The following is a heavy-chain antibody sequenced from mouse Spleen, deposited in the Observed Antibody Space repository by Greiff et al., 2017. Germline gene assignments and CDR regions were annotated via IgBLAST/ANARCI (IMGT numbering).Heavy chain of an antibody. D-gene: IGHD2-4*01. V-gene: IGHV1-18*01. CDR3: ARSRTYDYVRYLDY. Sequence: EVQLQQSGPELVKPGASVKIPCKASGYTFTDYNMDWVKQSHGKSLEWIGDINPNNGGTIYNQKFKGKATLTVDKSSSTAYMELRSLTSEDTAVYYCARSRTYDYVRYLDYWGQGTTLTVSS. J-gene: IGHJ2*01. CDR1: GYTFTDYN. CDR2: INPNNGGT.